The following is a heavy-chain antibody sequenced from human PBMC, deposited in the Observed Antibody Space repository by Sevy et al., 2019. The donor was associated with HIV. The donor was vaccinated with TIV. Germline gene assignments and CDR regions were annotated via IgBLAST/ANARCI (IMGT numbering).Heavy chain of an antibody. CDR1: GFTFSNAW. Sequence: GGSLRLSCAASGFTFSNAWMSWVRQAPGKGLEWVGRIKSKTDGGTTDYAAPVKGRFTISRDDSKNTLYLQMNSLRAEDTAIYYCARDRGEILRSAFKSWGQGTLVTVSS. CDR3: ARDRGEILRSAFKS. V-gene: IGHV3-15*01. CDR2: IKSKTDGGTT. J-gene: IGHJ5*02. D-gene: IGHD3-10*01.